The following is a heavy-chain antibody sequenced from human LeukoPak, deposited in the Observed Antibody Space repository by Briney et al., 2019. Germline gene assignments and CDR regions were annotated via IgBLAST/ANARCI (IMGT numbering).Heavy chain of an antibody. CDR3: ARAGVYSDYDTCDY. CDR1: GDTFTGYY. V-gene: IGHV1-2*02. Sequence: ASVKVSCKASGDTFTGYYMHWVRQAPGQGPEWMGWINPNSGGTNYAQKFQGRVTMTRDTSISAAYMDLNKLRSDDTAVYYCARAGVYSDYDTCDYWGQGTLVTVSS. CDR2: INPNSGGT. D-gene: IGHD5-12*01. J-gene: IGHJ4*02.